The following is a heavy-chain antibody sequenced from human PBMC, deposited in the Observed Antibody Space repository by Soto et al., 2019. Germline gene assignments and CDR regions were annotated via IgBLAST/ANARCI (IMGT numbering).Heavy chain of an antibody. CDR1: GDSISTNQ. Sequence: SETLSLTCTVSGDSISTNQWGWIRQPPGQGLEWIGYIANNGGTNYNPSLMSRLTMSKDMSRNQFSLKLSSVTAADTAVYYCARDHLESLDYWGQGTLVTVSS. V-gene: IGHV4-59*01. J-gene: IGHJ4*02. CDR2: IANNGGT. CDR3: ARDHLESLDY.